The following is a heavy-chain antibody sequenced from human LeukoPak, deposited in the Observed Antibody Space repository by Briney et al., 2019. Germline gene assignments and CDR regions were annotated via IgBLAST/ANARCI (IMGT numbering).Heavy chain of an antibody. J-gene: IGHJ6*02. D-gene: IGHD2-2*01. Sequence: PSETLSLTCTVSGYSISSGYYWGWIRQPPGKGLEWIGSIYHSGSTYYNPSLKSRVTISVDTSKNQFSLRLSSVTAADTAVYYCAREDCSSTNCLHYYYGMDVWGQGTTVTVSS. V-gene: IGHV4-38-2*02. CDR1: GYSISSGYY. CDR3: AREDCSSTNCLHYYYGMDV. CDR2: IYHSGST.